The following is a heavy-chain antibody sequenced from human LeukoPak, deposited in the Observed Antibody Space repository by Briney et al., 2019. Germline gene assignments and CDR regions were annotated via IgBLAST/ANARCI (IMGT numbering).Heavy chain of an antibody. CDR3: AREGTSGTHLNWFDP. CDR1: GGSFSSYY. J-gene: IGHJ5*02. V-gene: IGHV4-59*01. Sequence: PSETLSLTCTVSGGSFSSYYWSWIRQPPGKGLEWIGHIYGSGSTNYNPPLKSRVTLSVDTSKNQFSLKLSSVTAADTAVYYCAREGTSGTHLNWFDPWGQGTLVTVSS. D-gene: IGHD1-1*01. CDR2: IYGSGST.